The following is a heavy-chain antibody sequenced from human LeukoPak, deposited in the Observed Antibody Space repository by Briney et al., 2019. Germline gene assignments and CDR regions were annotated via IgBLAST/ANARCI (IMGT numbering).Heavy chain of an antibody. CDR2: INHSGST. D-gene: IGHD6-13*01. J-gene: IGHJ4*02. CDR3: ARGAEQQLGAVYFDY. V-gene: IGHV4-34*01. CDR1: GGSFSGYY. Sequence: SETLSLTCAVYGGSFSGYYWSWIRQPPGKGLEWIGEINHSGSTNYNPSLKSRVTISVDTSKNQFSLKLSSVTAADTAVYYCARGAEQQLGAVYFDYCGQGTLVTVSS.